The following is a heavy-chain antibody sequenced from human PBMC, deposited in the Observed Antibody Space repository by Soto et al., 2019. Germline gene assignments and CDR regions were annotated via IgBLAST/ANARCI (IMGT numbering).Heavy chain of an antibody. Sequence: SETLSLTCTFSGGSISSSTYYWDWIRQPPGRGLEWIGTIYYSGRTYYNPSLKSRVTISVDTSKNQFSLKLSSVTAADTAVYYCARKVQYSGYGPHDYWGQGTLVTVSS. CDR3: ARKVQYSGYGPHDY. D-gene: IGHD5-12*01. CDR1: GGSISSSTYY. J-gene: IGHJ4*02. V-gene: IGHV4-39*01. CDR2: IYYSGRT.